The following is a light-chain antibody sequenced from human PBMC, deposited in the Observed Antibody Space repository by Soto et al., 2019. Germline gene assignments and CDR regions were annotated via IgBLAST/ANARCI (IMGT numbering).Light chain of an antibody. J-gene: IGKJ1*01. CDR1: QSVSSNY. CDR2: DAS. Sequence: EIVLTQSPGTLSLSPGERATLSCRASQSVSSNYLAWYQQKPGQPTRLLISDASSRATGIPDRFSGSGSGTDFTLTISGLEPEDFAVYYCQHYGRSPPSWTFGQGTKVEIK. V-gene: IGKV3-20*01. CDR3: QHYGRSPPSWT.